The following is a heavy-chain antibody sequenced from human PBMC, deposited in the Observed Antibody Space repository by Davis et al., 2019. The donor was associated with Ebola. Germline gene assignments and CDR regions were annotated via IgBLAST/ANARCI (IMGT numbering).Heavy chain of an antibody. D-gene: IGHD1-26*01. CDR3: TRDLKEPPPSYYFGMDV. V-gene: IGHV3-49*04. CDR2: IRSKGYGGKT. CDR1: GFTFGDYA. J-gene: IGHJ6*02. Sequence: GESLKISCAAYGFTFGDYAMNWVRQAPGKGLEWVGFIRSKGYGGKTAYAASVKGRFTISRDDSKSIAYLQMNSLKIEDTAVYYCTRDLKEPPPSYYFGMDVWAKGPRSPSP.